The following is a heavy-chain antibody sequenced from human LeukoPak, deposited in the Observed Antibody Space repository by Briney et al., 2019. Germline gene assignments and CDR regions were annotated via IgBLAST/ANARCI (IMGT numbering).Heavy chain of an antibody. V-gene: IGHV3-21*01. CDR1: GFTFSSYS. J-gene: IGHJ4*02. CDR3: ARTSGSYRNFDY. CDR2: ISSSSSYI. D-gene: IGHD1-26*01. Sequence: PGGSLRLSCAASGFTFSSYSMNWVRQVPGKGLEWVSSISSSSSYIYYADSVKGRFTISRDNAKNSLYLQMNSLRAEDTAVYYCARTSGSYRNFDYWGQGTLVTVSS.